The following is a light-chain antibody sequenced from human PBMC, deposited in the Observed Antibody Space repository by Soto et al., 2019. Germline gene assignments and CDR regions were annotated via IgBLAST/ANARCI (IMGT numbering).Light chain of an antibody. V-gene: IGKV3-20*01. CDR1: QSINNNY. CDR3: QQYRSLYT. CDR2: GAA. Sequence: EIVLTQSPGTLSLSPGERVTLSCMASQSINNNYLAWYPHKPGQAPRLIVYGAAASATGIPDRFSGSGSGTDFPVTISRLEPEDFAVYYSQQYRSLYTFGQGTKLEI. J-gene: IGKJ2*01.